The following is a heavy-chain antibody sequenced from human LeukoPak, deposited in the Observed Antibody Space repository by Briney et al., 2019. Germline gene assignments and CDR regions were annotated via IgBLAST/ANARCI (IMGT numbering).Heavy chain of an antibody. V-gene: IGHV4-59*01. CDR2: IYYSGST. Sequence: SETLSLTCTLSGGSISSYYWSWIRQPPGKGLEWIGYIYYSGSTNYNPSLKSRVTISVDTSKNQFSLKLSSVTAADTAVYYCARSTAAPYYFDYWGQGTLVTVAS. J-gene: IGHJ4*02. CDR3: ARSTAAPYYFDY. D-gene: IGHD2-21*02. CDR1: GGSISSYY.